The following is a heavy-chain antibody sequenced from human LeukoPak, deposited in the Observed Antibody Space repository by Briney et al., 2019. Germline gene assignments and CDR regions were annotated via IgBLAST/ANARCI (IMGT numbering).Heavy chain of an antibody. CDR3: AREVAAAGTPSY. CDR2: ISAYNGNT. J-gene: IGHJ4*02. D-gene: IGHD6-13*01. CDR1: GYTFTSYG. V-gene: IGHV1-18*01. Sequence: ASVKVSCKASGYTFTSYGISWVRQAPGQGLEWMGCISAYNGNTNYAQKLQGRVTMTTDTSTSTAYMELRRLRSGDTAVYYCAREVAAAGTPSYWGQGTLVTVSS.